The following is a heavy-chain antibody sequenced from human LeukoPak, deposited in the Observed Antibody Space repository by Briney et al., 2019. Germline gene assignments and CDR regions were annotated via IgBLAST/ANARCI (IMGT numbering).Heavy chain of an antibody. V-gene: IGHV1-2*02. Sequence: ASVKVPCKASGYTFSDYYMHWVRQAPGQGLEWMGWINPSSGDTNYAQKFQGRVTMTRDASISTAYMELSWLRVDDTAIYYCARDVHDYGGNSGFDYWGQGSLVIVSS. CDR3: ARDVHDYGGNSGFDY. CDR1: GYTFSDYY. CDR2: INPSSGDT. J-gene: IGHJ4*02. D-gene: IGHD4-23*01.